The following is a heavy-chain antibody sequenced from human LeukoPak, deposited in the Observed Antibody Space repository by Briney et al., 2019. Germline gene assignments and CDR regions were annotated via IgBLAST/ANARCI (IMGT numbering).Heavy chain of an antibody. CDR1: GDSINTYS. D-gene: IGHD2-8*02. Sequence: SETLSLTCTVSGDSINTYSWTWIRQSPGKYLEWIGYIYNSGTTNYNPSLKSRVIISVDTSKNHLSLSLSSVTAADTALYYCARALVVGAGPNWFDPWGPGALVSVSS. CDR2: IYNSGTT. CDR3: ARALVVGAGPNWFDP. V-gene: IGHV4-59*01. J-gene: IGHJ5*02.